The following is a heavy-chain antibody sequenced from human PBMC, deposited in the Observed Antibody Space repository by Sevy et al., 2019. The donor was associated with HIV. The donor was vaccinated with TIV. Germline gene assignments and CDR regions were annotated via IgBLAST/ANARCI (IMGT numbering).Heavy chain of an antibody. V-gene: IGHV3-23*01. Sequence: GGSMRLSCAASGFTFSSYAMSWVRQAPGKGLEWVSAISGSGGSTYYADSVKGRFTISGDNSKNTLYLQMNSLRAEDTAVYYCAKDLYYYDSSGYYPFDYWGQGTLVTVSS. J-gene: IGHJ4*02. CDR1: GFTFSSYA. CDR2: ISGSGGST. D-gene: IGHD3-22*01. CDR3: AKDLYYYDSSGYYPFDY.